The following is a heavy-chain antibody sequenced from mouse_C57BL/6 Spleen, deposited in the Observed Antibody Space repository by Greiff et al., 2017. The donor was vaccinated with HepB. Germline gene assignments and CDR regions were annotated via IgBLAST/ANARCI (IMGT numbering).Heavy chain of an antibody. CDR1: GYTFTSYW. J-gene: IGHJ2*01. CDR3: ARGGDTAHVYFDY. V-gene: IGHV1-50*01. CDR2: FDPSDSYT. Sequence: QVQLQQPGAELVKPGASVKLSCKASGYTFTSYWMQWVKQRPGQGLEWIGEFDPSDSYTNYNHKFKGKATLTVDTSSSPAYMQLSSLTSEDSAVYYCARGGDTAHVYFDYWGQGTTLTVSS. D-gene: IGHD3-1*01.